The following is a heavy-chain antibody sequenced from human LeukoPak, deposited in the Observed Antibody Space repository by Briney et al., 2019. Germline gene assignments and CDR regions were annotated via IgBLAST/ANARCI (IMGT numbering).Heavy chain of an antibody. CDR3: ARDGVYGMDV. V-gene: IGHV4-59*01. J-gene: IGHJ6*02. CDR2: IYYSGST. CDR1: GGSITTYY. D-gene: IGHD2-8*01. Sequence: PSETLSLTCTVSGGSITTYYWNWIRQPAGKGLEWIGYIYYSGSTNYNPSLKSRVTISVDTSKNQFSLKLSSVTAADTAVYYCARDGVYGMDVWGQGTTVTVSS.